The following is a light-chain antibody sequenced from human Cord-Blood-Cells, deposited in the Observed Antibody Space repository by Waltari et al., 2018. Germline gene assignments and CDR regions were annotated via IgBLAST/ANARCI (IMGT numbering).Light chain of an antibody. Sequence: EIVMTQSPATLPVSPGERATLSCRPSQSVSSNLAWYQQNPGQAPRPLIYGASTRATGIPATFRRSGSGTEFNLTISSLKSEDLAVYYCKKYNNWRKFGQGTKVEI. CDR3: KKYNNWRK. V-gene: IGKV3-15*01. J-gene: IGKJ1*01. CDR1: QSVSSN. CDR2: GAS.